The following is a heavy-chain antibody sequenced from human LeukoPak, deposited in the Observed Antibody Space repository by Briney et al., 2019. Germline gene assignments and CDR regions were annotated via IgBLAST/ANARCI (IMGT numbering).Heavy chain of an antibody. V-gene: IGHV1-18*01. CDR2: ISADNGDT. D-gene: IGHD4-17*01. CDR1: GYTFSIYA. J-gene: IGHJ4*02. Sequence: GASVKVSCTASGYTFSIYAITWVRQAPGQGLEWMGFISADNGDTNYAQKFQGRVTMTTDTYTNTAYMELRSLRPDDTAVYYCARCGATVTMFFDYWGQGTLVTVSS. CDR3: ARCGATVTMFFDY.